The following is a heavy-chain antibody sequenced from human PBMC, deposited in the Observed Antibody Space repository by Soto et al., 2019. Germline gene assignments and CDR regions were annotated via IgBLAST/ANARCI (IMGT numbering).Heavy chain of an antibody. V-gene: IGHV1-69*13. CDR2: IIPIFGTA. CDR1: GGTFSSYA. CDR3: ARSPYMGAVLDY. D-gene: IGHD1-26*01. Sequence: GASVKVSCKASGGTFSSYAISWVRQAPGQGIEWMGGIIPIFGTANYAQKFQGRVTITADESTSTAYMELSSLRSEDTAVYYCARSPYMGAVLDYWGQGTLVTVSS. J-gene: IGHJ4*02.